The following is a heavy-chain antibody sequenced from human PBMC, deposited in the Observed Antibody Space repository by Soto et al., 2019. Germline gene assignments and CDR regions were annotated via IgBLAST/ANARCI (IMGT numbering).Heavy chain of an antibody. Sequence: GGSLRLSCAASGFTFNTYAMSWVRQAPGKGLEWVSAITGSGGTTYYADSVKGRFTISRDNSKNTLYLQMNSLRAEDTAVYYCTKDPIGYSSGWPFDNWGQGTLVTVSS. D-gene: IGHD6-25*01. J-gene: IGHJ4*02. CDR3: TKDPIGYSSGWPFDN. CDR2: ITGSGGTT. V-gene: IGHV3-23*01. CDR1: GFTFNTYA.